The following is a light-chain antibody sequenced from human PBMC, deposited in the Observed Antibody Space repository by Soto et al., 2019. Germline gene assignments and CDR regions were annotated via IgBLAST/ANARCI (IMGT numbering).Light chain of an antibody. CDR3: QQGSTFPYT. J-gene: IGKJ2*01. V-gene: IGKV1-12*01. CDR2: AAS. Sequence: DIPMTQSPSSVSASVGDRVTITCRASQGISTWLAWHQQKPGKAPQLLISAASSLQSGVPSRFSGSGSGTDFTLTISSLQPEDFATYYCQQGSTFPYTFGQGTKLEIK. CDR1: QGISTW.